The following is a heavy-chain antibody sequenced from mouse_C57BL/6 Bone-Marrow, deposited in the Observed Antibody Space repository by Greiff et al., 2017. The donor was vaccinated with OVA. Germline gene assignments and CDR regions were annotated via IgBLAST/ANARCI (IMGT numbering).Heavy chain of an antibody. J-gene: IGHJ3*01. Sequence: EVHLVESGPGLVKPSQSLSLTCSVTGYSITSGYYWNWIRQFPGNKLEWMGYISYDGSNNYNPSLKNRISITRDTSKNHFFLKLNSVTTEDTATYYCARVSCNYLIAYWGQGTLVTGSA. CDR2: ISYDGSN. V-gene: IGHV3-6*01. D-gene: IGHD2-1*01. CDR1: GYSITSGYY. CDR3: ARVSCNYLIAY.